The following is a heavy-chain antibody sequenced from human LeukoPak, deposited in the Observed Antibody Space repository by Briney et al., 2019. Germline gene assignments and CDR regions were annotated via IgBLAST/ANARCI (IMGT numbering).Heavy chain of an antibody. J-gene: IGHJ5*01. CDR2: ISSSGSTI. CDR3: ARRFAS. CDR1: GGSFSGYY. Sequence: LSLTCAVYGGSFSGYYWSWIRQPPGKGLEWVSYISSSGSTIYYADSVKGRFTISRDNAKNSLYLQMNSLRAEDTAVYYCARRFASWGQGTLVTVSS. V-gene: IGHV3-11*04.